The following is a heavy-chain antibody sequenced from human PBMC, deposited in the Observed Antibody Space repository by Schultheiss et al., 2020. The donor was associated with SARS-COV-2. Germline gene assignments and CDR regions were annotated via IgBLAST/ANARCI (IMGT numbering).Heavy chain of an antibody. D-gene: IGHD5-18*01. J-gene: IGHJ5*02. V-gene: IGHV3-33*08. CDR1: GFTFSSYS. CDR3: ARSTGGDTAMEP. CDR2: IWYDGSNK. Sequence: GGSLRLSCAASGFTFSSYSMNWVRQAPGKGLEWVAVIWYDGSNKYYADSVKGRFTISRDNAKNTLYLQMNSLRAEDTAVYYCARSTGGDTAMEPWGQGTLVTVSS.